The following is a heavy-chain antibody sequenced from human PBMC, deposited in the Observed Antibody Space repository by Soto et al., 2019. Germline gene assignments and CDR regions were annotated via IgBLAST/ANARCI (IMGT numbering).Heavy chain of an antibody. J-gene: IGHJ6*02. CDR3: ARDEGSDYDFWSGYYNYYYGMDV. D-gene: IGHD3-3*01. Sequence: PGGPLRLSCTASGFTFSSYWMSWVRQAPGKGLEWVANIKQDGSEKYYVDSVKGRFTISRDNAKNSLYLQMNSLRAEDTAVYYRARDEGSDYDFWSGYYNYYYGMDVWGQGTTVTVSS. CDR2: IKQDGSEK. CDR1: GFTFSSYW. V-gene: IGHV3-7*03.